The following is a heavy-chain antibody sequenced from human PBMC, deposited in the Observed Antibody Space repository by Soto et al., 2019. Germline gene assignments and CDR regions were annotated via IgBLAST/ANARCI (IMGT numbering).Heavy chain of an antibody. J-gene: IGHJ6*02. Sequence: PVGSLRLSCAASGFSFSSYGMHWVRQVPGQGPEWLAVISYDGSKETYADSVKGRFTISRDNSKNTLYLQMNSLRVEDTALYYCAKEGRQWLTYYYYGMDVWGQGTSVTVSS. CDR3: AKEGRQWLTYYYYGMDV. CDR1: GFSFSSYG. CDR2: ISYDGSKE. D-gene: IGHD6-19*01. V-gene: IGHV3-30*18.